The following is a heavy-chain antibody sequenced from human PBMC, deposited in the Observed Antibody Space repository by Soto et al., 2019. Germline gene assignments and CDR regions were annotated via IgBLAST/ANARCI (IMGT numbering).Heavy chain of an antibody. V-gene: IGHV1-8*01. Sequence: QVQLVQSGAEVKKPGASVKVSCKASGYTFTSYDINWVRQATGQGLEWMGWMNPNSGNTGYAQKCLGRVTITRHNPISTAYMELGSLGSEGTSVYYCARVNRLPDGYWGQGTLVTVSS. CDR2: MNPNSGNT. J-gene: IGHJ4*02. CDR1: GYTFTSYD. CDR3: ARVNRLPDGY. D-gene: IGHD3-16*01.